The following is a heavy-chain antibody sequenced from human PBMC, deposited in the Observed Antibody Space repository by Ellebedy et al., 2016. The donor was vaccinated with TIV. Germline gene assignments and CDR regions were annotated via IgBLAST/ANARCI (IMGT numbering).Heavy chain of an antibody. Sequence: GGSLRLXXAASGFTFSSYGMHWVRQAPGKGLEWVAVIWYDGSNKYYADSVKGRFTISRDNSKNTLYLQMNSLRAEDTAVYYSAREPMVRGVIRRGYAMDVWGQGTTVTVSS. D-gene: IGHD3-10*01. CDR1: GFTFSSYG. V-gene: IGHV3-33*01. CDR2: IWYDGSNK. CDR3: AREPMVRGVIRRGYAMDV. J-gene: IGHJ6*02.